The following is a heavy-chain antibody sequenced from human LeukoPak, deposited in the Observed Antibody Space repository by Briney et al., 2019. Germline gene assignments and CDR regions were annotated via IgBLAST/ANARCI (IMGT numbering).Heavy chain of an antibody. CDR1: GYTFTSYG. D-gene: IGHD5-18*01. Sequence: ASVKVSCKASGYTFTSYGISWVRQAPGQGLEWMGWISDYNGNTNYAQKLQGRVTMTTDTSTSTAYMELRSLRSDDTAVYYCARDLYKDSLPVSWFDPWGQGTLVTVSS. V-gene: IGHV1-18*01. J-gene: IGHJ5*02. CDR2: ISDYNGNT. CDR3: ARDLYKDSLPVSWFDP.